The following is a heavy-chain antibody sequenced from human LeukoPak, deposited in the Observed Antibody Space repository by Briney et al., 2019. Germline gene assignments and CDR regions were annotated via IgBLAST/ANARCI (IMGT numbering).Heavy chain of an antibody. CDR3: AKRNTMVRGGPCFDY. CDR2: IFGNGDTT. V-gene: IGHV3-23*01. CDR1: GFSFSSYA. Sequence: GGSLRLSCAASGFSFSSYALNWVRQAPGKGLEWVSIIFGNGDTTYYADSVKGRFTVSRDNSKDTLYLQMNDLRPDDTAIYYCAKRNTMVRGGPCFDYWGQGLLVTVSS. D-gene: IGHD3-10*01. J-gene: IGHJ4*02.